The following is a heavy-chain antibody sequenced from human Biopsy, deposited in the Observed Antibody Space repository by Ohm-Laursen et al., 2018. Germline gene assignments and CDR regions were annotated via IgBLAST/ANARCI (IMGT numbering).Heavy chain of an antibody. CDR2: ISGSGGTT. J-gene: IGHJ6*02. CDR1: GFTFSSYA. Sequence: SLRLSCTAFGFTFSSYAMSWVRQAPGKGLEWVSGISGSGGTTDYADSVKGRFTISRDNPRNTVYLQMNSLRVEDTAVYYCAKINPSSIYYNYGMDVWGQGTTVTVSS. V-gene: IGHV3-23*01. CDR3: AKINPSSIYYNYGMDV.